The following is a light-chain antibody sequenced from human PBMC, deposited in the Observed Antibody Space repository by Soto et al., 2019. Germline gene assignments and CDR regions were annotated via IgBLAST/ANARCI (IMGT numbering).Light chain of an antibody. J-gene: IGLJ2*01. CDR2: GNT. Sequence: QSVLKQPPSVSRAPGQRVTISCTGSSSNIGAGYDVHWYQQLPGTAPKLLIYGNTNRPSGVPDRFSGSKSGTSASLAITGLQAEDEADYYCQSYDSTLSAVVFGGGTQLTVL. CDR3: QSYDSTLSAVV. V-gene: IGLV1-40*01. CDR1: SSNIGAGYD.